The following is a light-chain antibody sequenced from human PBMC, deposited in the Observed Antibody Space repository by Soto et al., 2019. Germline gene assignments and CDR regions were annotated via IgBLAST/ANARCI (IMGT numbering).Light chain of an antibody. CDR2: VNS. V-gene: IGLV1-40*01. CDR3: QSYDSSLSGSV. CDR1: SSNIGAGYD. Sequence: QSALTQPPSVSGAPGQRVTISCTGSSSNIGAGYDVHWYQQLPGTAPKLLIYVNSNRPSGVPDRFSGSKSATSASLAITGLQAEDEADYYCQSYDSSLSGSVFGGGTKLTVL. J-gene: IGLJ2*01.